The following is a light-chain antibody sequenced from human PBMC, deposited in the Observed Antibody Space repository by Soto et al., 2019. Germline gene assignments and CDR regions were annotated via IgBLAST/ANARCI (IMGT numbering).Light chain of an antibody. V-gene: IGLV2-14*01. CDR2: EVS. Sequence: QSALTQPASVSGSPGQSITISCTGTSSDVGGYNYVSWYQQHPGKAPKLMIYEVSNRPSGVSNRFSGSKSDNTASLTISGLQAEDEADYYCSSYTSSSTPHVVFGGGTKVTVL. CDR1: SSDVGGYNY. J-gene: IGLJ2*01. CDR3: SSYTSSSTPHVV.